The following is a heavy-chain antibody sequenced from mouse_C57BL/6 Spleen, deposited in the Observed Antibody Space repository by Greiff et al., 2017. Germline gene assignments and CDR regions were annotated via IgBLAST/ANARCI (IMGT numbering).Heavy chain of an antibody. CDR3: ANGGLRAMDY. D-gene: IGHD2-4*01. CDR2: IDPSDSET. Sequence: VQLQQPGAELVRPGSSVKLSCKASGYTFTSYWMHWVKQRPIQGLEWIGNIDPSDSETHYNQKFKDKATLTVDKSSSTAYMQLRSLTSEDSAVYYCANGGLRAMDYWGQGTSVTVSS. V-gene: IGHV1-52*01. CDR1: GYTFTSYW. J-gene: IGHJ4*01.